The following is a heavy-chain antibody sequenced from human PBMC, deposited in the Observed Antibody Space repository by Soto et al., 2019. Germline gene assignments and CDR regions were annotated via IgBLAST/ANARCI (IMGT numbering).Heavy chain of an antibody. D-gene: IGHD3-10*01. CDR1: GGTFSSYT. Sequence: ASVKVSCKASGGTFSSYTISWVRQAPGQGLEWMGIVNPNGGSTNYAQKFQGRVTMTRDTSTSTVYMELSSLRSEDTAVYYCARSYSYTDDALDIWGQGTMVTVSS. V-gene: IGHV1-46*01. CDR3: ARSYSYTDDALDI. J-gene: IGHJ3*02. CDR2: VNPNGGST.